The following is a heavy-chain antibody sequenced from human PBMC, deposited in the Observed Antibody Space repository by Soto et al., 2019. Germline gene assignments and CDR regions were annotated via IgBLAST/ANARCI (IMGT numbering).Heavy chain of an antibody. CDR1: GGSISSSSYY. D-gene: IGHD3-3*01. V-gene: IGHV4-39*07. CDR3: ARGSGVLRFLEWPLDV. CDR2: IYYSGST. Sequence: SETLSLTCTVSGGSISSSSYYWGWIRQPPGKGLEWIGSIYYSGSTYYNPSLKSRVTISVDRSKNQFSLKLSSVTAADTAVYYCARGSGVLRFLEWPLDVWGQGTTVTVSS. J-gene: IGHJ6*02.